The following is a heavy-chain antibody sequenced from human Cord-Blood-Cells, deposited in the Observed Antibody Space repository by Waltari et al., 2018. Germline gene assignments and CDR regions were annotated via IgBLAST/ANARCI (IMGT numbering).Heavy chain of an antibody. J-gene: IGHJ4*02. CDR2: IYYSGST. CDR3: ASDRRGRFDY. Sequence: QLQLQESGPGLVKPSETLSLTCTVSGGPISSSSSYWGWIRQPPGKGLEWIGSIYYSGSTYYNPSLKSRVTISVDTSKNQFSLKLSSVTAADTAVYYCASDRRGRFDYWGQGTLVTVSS. V-gene: IGHV4-39*01. CDR1: GGPISSSSSY.